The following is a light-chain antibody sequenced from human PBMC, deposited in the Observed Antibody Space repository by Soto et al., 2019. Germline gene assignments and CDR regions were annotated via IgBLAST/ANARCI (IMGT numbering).Light chain of an antibody. CDR2: AAS. V-gene: IGKV1-39*01. Sequence: DIQMTQSPSSLSASVGDKVTITCRASQSIDTYLSWFQQKVGEAPMLLIFAASRLQSGVPSRFSASTSGTEFTLTIDGLQPEDFAIYYCQQTYSAPYTFGPGTKVDIK. J-gene: IGKJ3*01. CDR1: QSIDTY. CDR3: QQTYSAPYT.